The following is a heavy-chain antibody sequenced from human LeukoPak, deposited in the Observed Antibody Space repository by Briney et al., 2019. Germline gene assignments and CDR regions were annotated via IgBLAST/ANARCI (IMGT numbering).Heavy chain of an antibody. Sequence: PSETLSLTCTVSGGSISSYYWSWIRQPAGKGLEWIGRIYTSGSTNYNPPLKSRVTMSVDTSKNQFSLKLSSVTAADTAVYYCARSRCSSTSCAIFDYWGQGTLVTVSS. CDR1: GGSISSYY. CDR3: ARSRCSSTSCAIFDY. CDR2: IYTSGST. V-gene: IGHV4-4*07. J-gene: IGHJ4*02. D-gene: IGHD2-2*01.